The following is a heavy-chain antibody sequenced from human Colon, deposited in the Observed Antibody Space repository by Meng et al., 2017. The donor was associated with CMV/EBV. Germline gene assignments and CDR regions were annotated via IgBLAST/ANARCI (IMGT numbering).Heavy chain of an antibody. D-gene: IGHD6-6*01. CDR3: ATASSTSPRIVLMGMDV. CDR2: ISGYNGNT. CDR1: GYDFTSYG. Sequence: ASVKVSCKTSGYDFTSYGLRLLRQAPGQGLEWMGWISGYNGNTKYAHKFQGRVTMTTDTSTNTAYMELRSLRSDDTAVYYCATASSTSPRIVLMGMDVWGQGTTVTVSS. J-gene: IGHJ6*02. V-gene: IGHV1-18*01.